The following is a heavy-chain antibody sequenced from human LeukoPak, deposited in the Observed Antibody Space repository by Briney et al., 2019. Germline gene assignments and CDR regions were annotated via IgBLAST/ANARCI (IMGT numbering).Heavy chain of an antibody. CDR1: GGSISSSSYY. Sequence: SETLSLTCTVSGGSISSSSYYWGWIRQPPGKGLEWIGSIYYSGSTYYNPSLKSRVTISVDTSKNQFSLKLSSVTAADTAVYYCARSEAYCGGDCYWGYPYYFDYWGQGTLVTVSS. V-gene: IGHV4-39*07. CDR2: IYYSGST. J-gene: IGHJ4*02. D-gene: IGHD2-21*02. CDR3: ARSEAYCGGDCYWGYPYYFDY.